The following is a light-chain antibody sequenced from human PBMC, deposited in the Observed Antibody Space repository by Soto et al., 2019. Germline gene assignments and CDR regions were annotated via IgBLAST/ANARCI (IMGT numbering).Light chain of an antibody. CDR3: LQRTMWPLT. V-gene: IGKV3-11*01. CDR1: HSVSTH. Sequence: EIVLTQSPATLSLSPGERATLSCRASHSVSTHLGWYQQMGGQAPRLLIYDASKRAAGIPARFSGSGSGTDFTLTINSLEPEDSAVYYCLQRTMWPLTFGGGTKVEIK. CDR2: DAS. J-gene: IGKJ4*01.